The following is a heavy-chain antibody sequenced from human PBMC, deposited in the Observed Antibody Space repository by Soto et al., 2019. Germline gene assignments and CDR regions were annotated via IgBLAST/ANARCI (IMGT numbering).Heavy chain of an antibody. D-gene: IGHD1-1*01. V-gene: IGHV1-8*01. CDR2: MNPNSANT. Sequence: QGQLVQSGAEVQRPGASVKGSCRASGYAFGDYDISWVRQAPGQGLEWMGWMNPNSANTGHAQKFQGRVSMTRDMSISTAYMELSRLRPEDTAIYYCERMATYGTLNWFHPWGQGALVTVPS. CDR3: ERMATYGTLNWFHP. J-gene: IGHJ5*02. CDR1: GYAFGDYD.